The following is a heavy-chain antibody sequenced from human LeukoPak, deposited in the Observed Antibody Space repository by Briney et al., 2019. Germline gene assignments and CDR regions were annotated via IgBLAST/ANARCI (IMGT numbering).Heavy chain of an antibody. Sequence: GGSLKISCKGSGYSFTSYWIGWGRQLPGKGLEWMGIIYLGDSDTRYSPSFQGQVTISADKSINTVYLQWSSLKASDTAMYYCARHSRGAGDGFDYWGQGTLVTVSS. CDR2: IYLGDSDT. J-gene: IGHJ4*02. CDR1: GYSFTSYW. V-gene: IGHV5-51*01. D-gene: IGHD2-21*02. CDR3: ARHSRGAGDGFDY.